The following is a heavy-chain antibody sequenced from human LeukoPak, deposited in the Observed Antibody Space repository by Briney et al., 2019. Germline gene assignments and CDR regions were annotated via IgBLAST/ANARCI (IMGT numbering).Heavy chain of an antibody. Sequence: PSETLSLTCTVSGGSISSYYWSWIRQPPGKGLEWIGYIYYSGSTNYNPSLKSRVTISVDTSKNQFSLKLSSVTAADTAVYYCARVRRRTMGAFDYWGQGTLVTVSS. CDR2: IYYSGST. CDR1: GGSISSYY. D-gene: IGHD3-10*01. V-gene: IGHV4-59*01. CDR3: ARVRRRTMGAFDY. J-gene: IGHJ4*02.